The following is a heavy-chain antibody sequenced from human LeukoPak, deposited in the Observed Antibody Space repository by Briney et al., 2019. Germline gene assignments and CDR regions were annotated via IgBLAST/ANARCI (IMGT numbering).Heavy chain of an antibody. CDR2: ISTGGGTT. J-gene: IGHJ6*03. D-gene: IGHD2-2*01. Sequence: GGSLRLSCAASGFTFTNYAMNWVRQAPGKGLEWVSSISTGGGTTYYADSVKGRFTISRDNSGNMYLQMNSLRAEDTAIYYCAKGTSWINPYFYMDVWGKGTTVTVSS. V-gene: IGHV3-23*01. CDR1: GFTFTNYA. CDR3: AKGTSWINPYFYMDV.